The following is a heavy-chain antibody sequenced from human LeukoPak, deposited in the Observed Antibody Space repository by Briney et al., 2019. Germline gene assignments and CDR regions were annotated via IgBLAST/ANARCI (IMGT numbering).Heavy chain of an antibody. CDR2: INTNTGNP. J-gene: IGHJ4*02. Sequence: ASVKVSCKASGYTFTSYAMNWVRQAPGQGLEWMGWINTNTGNPTYAQGFTGRFVFSLDTSVSTAYLQISSLKAEDTAVYCCARGVSMVGEYPSDYWGQGTLVTVSS. CDR3: ARGVSMVGEYPSDY. CDR1: GYTFTSYA. V-gene: IGHV7-4-1*02. D-gene: IGHD2/OR15-2a*01.